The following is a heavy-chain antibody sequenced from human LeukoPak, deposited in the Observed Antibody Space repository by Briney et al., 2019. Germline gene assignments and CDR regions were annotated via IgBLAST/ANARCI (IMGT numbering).Heavy chain of an antibody. V-gene: IGHV3-23*01. CDR1: GFTFSGYA. D-gene: IGHD1-26*01. Sequence: GGSRRLSCAVSGFTFSGYAMSWVRQAPGKGLEWVSTISGSGDYTYYADSVKGRFSTSRDNSKNTLFLQMNSLRAEDTAIYYCAKYGPQDSGSSHFDYWGQGALVTVSS. J-gene: IGHJ4*02. CDR3: AKYGPQDSGSSHFDY. CDR2: ISGSGDYT.